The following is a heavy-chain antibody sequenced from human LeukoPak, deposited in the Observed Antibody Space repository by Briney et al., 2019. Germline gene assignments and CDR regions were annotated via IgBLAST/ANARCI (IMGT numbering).Heavy chain of an antibody. CDR3: ARDKIVGATNFDY. V-gene: IGHV3-30*04. CDR2: ISYDGSNK. J-gene: IGHJ4*02. Sequence: PGRSLRLSCAASGFTFSSYAMHWVRQAPGKGLEWVAVISYDGSNKYYADSVKGRFTISRDNSKNTLYLQMNSLRAEDTAVYYCARDKIVGATNFDYWGQGTLVTVSS. CDR1: GFTFSSYA. D-gene: IGHD1-26*01.